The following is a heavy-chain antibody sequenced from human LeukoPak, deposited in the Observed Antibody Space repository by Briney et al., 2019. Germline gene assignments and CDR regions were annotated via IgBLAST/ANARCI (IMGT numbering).Heavy chain of an antibody. D-gene: IGHD3-22*01. J-gene: IGHJ6*02. CDR2: IIPILGIA. CDR3: ARGVGYYDSPLYYYYYGMDV. CDR1: GGTFSSYA. V-gene: IGHV1-69*04. Sequence: SVKVSCKASGGTFSSYAISWVRQAPGQGLEWVGRIIPILGIANYAQKFQGRVTITADKSTSTAYMELSSLRSEDTAVYYCARGVGYYDSPLYYYYYGMDVWGRGTTVTVSS.